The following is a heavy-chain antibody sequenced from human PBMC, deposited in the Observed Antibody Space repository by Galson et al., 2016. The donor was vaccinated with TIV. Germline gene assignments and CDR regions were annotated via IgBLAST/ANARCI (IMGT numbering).Heavy chain of an antibody. CDR1: GGSFSGDY. V-gene: IGHV4-34*01. J-gene: IGHJ6*02. Sequence: SETLSLTCAVNGGSFSGDYWSWLRQPPGEGLEWIGEINSLGATRYNPSLKSRVTISVDTSNNQFSMKMRSVTAADTAVYYCARDRPDTDLAVYYYNGMAVWGPGTTVTVSS. CDR3: ARDRPDTDLAVYYYNGMAV. D-gene: IGHD5-18*01. CDR2: INSLGAT.